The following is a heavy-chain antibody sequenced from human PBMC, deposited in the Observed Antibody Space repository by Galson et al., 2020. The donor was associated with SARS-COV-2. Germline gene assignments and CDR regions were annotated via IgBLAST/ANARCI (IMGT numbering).Heavy chain of an antibody. CDR1: GDSVSSNSAA. V-gene: IGHV6-1*01. CDR2: TYYRSKWYN. D-gene: IGHD3-10*01. CDR3: ARDLELLWFGDEYYFDY. J-gene: IGHJ4*02. Sequence: SQTLSLTCAISGDSVSSNSAAWNWIRQSPSRGLEWLGRTYYRSKWYNDYAVSVKSRITINPDTSKNQFSLQLNSVTPEDTAVYYCARDLELLWFGDEYYFDYWGQGTLVTVSS.